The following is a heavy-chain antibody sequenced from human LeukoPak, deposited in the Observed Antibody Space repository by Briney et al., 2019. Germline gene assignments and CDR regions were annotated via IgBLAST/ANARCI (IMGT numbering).Heavy chain of an antibody. CDR1: GFTFSGSA. CDR2: IRSKANSYAT. V-gene: IGHV3-73*01. J-gene: IGHJ5*02. D-gene: IGHD4-23*01. Sequence: GGSLRLSCAASGFTFSGSAMHWVRQASGKGLEWVGRIRSKANSYATAYAASVKGRFTISRDDSKNTAYLQMNSLKPEDTAVYYSARSYGSNSGVWFDTWGQGTLGTV. CDR3: ARSYGSNSGVWFDT.